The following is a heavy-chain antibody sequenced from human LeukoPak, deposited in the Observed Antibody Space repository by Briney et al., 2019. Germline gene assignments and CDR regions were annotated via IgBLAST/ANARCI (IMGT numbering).Heavy chain of an antibody. V-gene: IGHV4-61*01. Sequence: SETLSLTCTVSGGSVSSGSYYWSWIRQPPGKGLEWIGYIYYSGSTNYNPSLKRRVTISVDTSKNQFSLKLSSVTAADTAVYYCARELSTDIIVVVPAAIGAFDIWGQGTMVTVSS. J-gene: IGHJ3*02. D-gene: IGHD2-2*01. CDR2: IYYSGST. CDR3: ARELSTDIIVVVPAAIGAFDI. CDR1: GGSVSSGSYY.